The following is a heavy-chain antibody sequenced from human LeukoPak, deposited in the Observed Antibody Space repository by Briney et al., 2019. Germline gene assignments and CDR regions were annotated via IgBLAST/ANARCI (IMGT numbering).Heavy chain of an antibody. D-gene: IGHD2-2*01. J-gene: IGHJ6*02. CDR3: ARATSWYSYGMDV. CDR2: INPNSGGT. Sequence: AASVKVSCKASGYTFTGYYMHWVRQAPGQGPQWMGWINPNSGGTNYAQKFQGRVTMTRDTSISTAYMELSRLRSDDTAVYYCARATSWYSYGMDVWGQGTTVTVSS. V-gene: IGHV1-2*02. CDR1: GYTFTGYY.